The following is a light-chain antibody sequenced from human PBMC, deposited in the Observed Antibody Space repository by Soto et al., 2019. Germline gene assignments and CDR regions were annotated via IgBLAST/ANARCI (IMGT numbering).Light chain of an antibody. CDR2: GDS. CDR1: QSINTS. CDR3: QQYDTYPVT. Sequence: DIQMTQSPSTLSASVGDRVTVTCRARQSINTSLAWYQQKPGRAPNLLIYGDSNLESGVSSKFSGSGSGAEFTLTLSPLQPDDFATYYCQQYDTYPVTFGGGTKVE. V-gene: IGKV1-5*01. J-gene: IGKJ4*01.